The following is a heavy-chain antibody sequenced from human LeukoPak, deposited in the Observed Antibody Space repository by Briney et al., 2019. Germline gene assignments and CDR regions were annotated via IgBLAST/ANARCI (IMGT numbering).Heavy chain of an antibody. V-gene: IGHV1-3*01. D-gene: IGHD6-19*01. Sequence: GASVKVSCKASGYTFTSYAMHWVRQAPGQRLEWMGWVNAGNGNTKYSQKFQGRVTITRDTSASTAYVELSSLRSEDTAVYYCARDSGDSSGWYPYDYWGQGTLVTVSS. CDR3: ARDSGDSSGWYPYDY. J-gene: IGHJ4*02. CDR1: GYTFTSYA. CDR2: VNAGNGNT.